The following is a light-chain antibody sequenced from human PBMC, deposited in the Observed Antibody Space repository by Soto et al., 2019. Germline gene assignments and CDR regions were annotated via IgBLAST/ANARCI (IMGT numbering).Light chain of an antibody. J-gene: IGKJ5*01. CDR2: AAS. V-gene: IGKV1-39*01. CDR3: QQSDSIPIT. Sequence: DVQMTISPSSLSASVEDRVTIHCRASQPISRNLNWYQQKPGKAPKLLIYAASSLQSGVPSRFSGSGSGTDFTLAISSLQPEDFATYFCQQSDSIPITFGQGTRLEN. CDR1: QPISRN.